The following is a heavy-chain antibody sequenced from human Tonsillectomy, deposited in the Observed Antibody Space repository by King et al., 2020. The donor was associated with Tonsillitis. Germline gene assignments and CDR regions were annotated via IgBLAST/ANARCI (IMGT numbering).Heavy chain of an antibody. J-gene: IGHJ4*02. V-gene: IGHV3-21*01. Sequence: VQLVESGGGLVKPGGSLRLSCAASGFTFSSYSMNCVRQAPGKGLEWFSSISSSSMYIYYADSVKGRFTISRDNDKNSLYLQMNSLRAEDTAVYYCARDSGYSSGWFLDYWGQGTLVTVSS. CDR2: ISSSSMYI. CDR3: ARDSGYSSGWFLDY. CDR1: GFTFSSYS. D-gene: IGHD6-19*01.